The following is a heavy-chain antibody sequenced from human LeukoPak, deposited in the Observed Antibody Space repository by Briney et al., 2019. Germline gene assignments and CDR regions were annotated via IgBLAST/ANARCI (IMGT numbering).Heavy chain of an antibody. CDR1: GFTFSSYE. V-gene: IGHV3-48*03. D-gene: IGHD4-17*01. J-gene: IGHJ5*02. CDR3: ARDSTHDYGDYPTGFDP. Sequence: GGSLRLSCAASGFTFSSYEMNWARQAPGKGLEWVSYISSSGSTIYYADSVKGRFTISRDNAKNSLYLQMNSLRAEDTAVYYCARDSTHDYGDYPTGFDPWGQGTLVTVSS. CDR2: ISSSGSTI.